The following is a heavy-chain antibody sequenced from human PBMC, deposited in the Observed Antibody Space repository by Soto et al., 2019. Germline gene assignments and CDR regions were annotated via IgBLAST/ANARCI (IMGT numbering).Heavy chain of an antibody. CDR1: GFTFSIYA. V-gene: IGHV3-30-3*01. J-gene: IGHJ4*02. Sequence: QVQLVGSGGGVVQPGTSLRLSCAASGFTFSIYAMHWVRQAPEKGLEWVAVISSAGTNKNHADSVRGRFSISRDNSNNMLHLQMDNMRVDDTAVYYCVGSNSEAGWGQFDYWGQGTLVTVSS. D-gene: IGHD3-16*01. CDR3: VGSNSEAGWGQFDY. CDR2: ISSAGTNK.